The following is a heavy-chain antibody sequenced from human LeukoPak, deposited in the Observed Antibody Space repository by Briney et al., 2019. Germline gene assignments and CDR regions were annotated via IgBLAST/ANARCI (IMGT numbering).Heavy chain of an antibody. Sequence: GGSLRLSCAASGFTFSSYAMSWVRQAPGKGLEWVSAISGSGGSTYYADSVKGRFTISRDNSKNTLYLQMNSLRAEDTAVYYCARRGESASYGDYRFDYWGQGTLVTVSS. CDR2: ISGSGGST. V-gene: IGHV3-23*01. J-gene: IGHJ4*02. D-gene: IGHD4-17*01. CDR1: GFTFSSYA. CDR3: ARRGESASYGDYRFDY.